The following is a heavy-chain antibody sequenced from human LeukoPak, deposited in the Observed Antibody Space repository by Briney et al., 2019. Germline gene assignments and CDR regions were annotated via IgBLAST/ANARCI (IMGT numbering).Heavy chain of an antibody. D-gene: IGHD1-26*01. CDR3: ARQWELRGWFDP. CDR1: GGSISSYY. CDR2: IYYSGST. V-gene: IGHV4-59*08. Sequence: SETLSLTCTVSGGSISSYYWSWIRQPPGKGLEWIGYIYYSGSTNYNPSLKSRVTISVDTSKNQFSPKLSSVTAADTAVYYCARQWELRGWFDPWGQGTLVTVSS. J-gene: IGHJ5*02.